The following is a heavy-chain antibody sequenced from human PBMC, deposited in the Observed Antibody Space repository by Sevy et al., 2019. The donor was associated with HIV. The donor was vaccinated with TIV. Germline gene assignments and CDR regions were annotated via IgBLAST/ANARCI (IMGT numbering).Heavy chain of an antibody. CDR1: GFTFSDYG. CDR3: ARKYDSSGYFDY. J-gene: IGHJ4*02. V-gene: IGHV3-23*01. D-gene: IGHD3-22*01. CDR2: ISGTGGSGDKT. Sequence: GGSLRLSCAASGFTFSDYGMTWVRQAPGKGLEWVSGISGTGGSGDKTNYADSVKGRFTISRDDSKNSLYLQLNTLRAEDTAIYYCARKYDSSGYFDYWGQGTLVTVSS.